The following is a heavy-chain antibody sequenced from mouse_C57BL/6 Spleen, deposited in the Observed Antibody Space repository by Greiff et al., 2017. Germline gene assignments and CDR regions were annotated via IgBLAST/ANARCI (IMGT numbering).Heavy chain of an antibody. CDR2: IRSKSSNDAT. V-gene: IGHV10-3*01. Sequence: EVQLVESGGGLVQPKGSLKFSCAASGFTFNTYAMHWVRQAPGKGLEWVARIRSKSSNDATYYAESVKDRFTISRDDSQSMLYLQMNNLKTEDTAMYYCASYCSSPKDYWGQGTSVTVSS. CDR1: GFTFNTYA. J-gene: IGHJ4*01. D-gene: IGHD1-1*01. CDR3: ASYCSSPKDY.